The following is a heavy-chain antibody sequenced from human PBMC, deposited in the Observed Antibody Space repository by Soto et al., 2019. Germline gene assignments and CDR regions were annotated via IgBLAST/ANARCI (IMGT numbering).Heavy chain of an antibody. CDR2: ISGGDGST. CDR1: GFTFSSYA. V-gene: IGHV3-23*01. D-gene: IGHD3-3*01. J-gene: IGHJ4*02. Sequence: GGSLRLSCAASGFTFSSYAMSWVRQAPGKGLEWVSAISGGDGSTYYADSVKGRFIISRDNSKNTLYLQMNSLRAEDTSVYYCAIHRSDFTGDYFDYWGQGTLVTVSS. CDR3: AIHRSDFTGDYFDY.